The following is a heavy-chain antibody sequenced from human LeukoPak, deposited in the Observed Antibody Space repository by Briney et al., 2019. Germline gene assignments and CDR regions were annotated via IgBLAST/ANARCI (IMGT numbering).Heavy chain of an antibody. CDR1: GFTFSSHN. CDR3: AREGYCSGSTCPDY. CDR2: ISISSSTI. J-gene: IGHJ4*02. Sequence: GGSLRLXCAVSGFTFSSHNMNWVRQAPGKGLEWVSYISISSSTIYYADSVKGRFTISRDNAKNSLYLQMNSLRAEDTAVYYCAREGYCSGSTCPDYWGQGTLVTVSS. V-gene: IGHV3-48*01. D-gene: IGHD2-15*01.